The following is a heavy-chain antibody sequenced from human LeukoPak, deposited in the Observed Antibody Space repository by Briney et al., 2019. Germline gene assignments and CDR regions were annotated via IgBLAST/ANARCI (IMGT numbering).Heavy chain of an antibody. CDR1: GGSISSSSFY. Sequence: PSETLSLTCSVSGGSISSSSFYWGWIRQPPGKGLEWIGSISYTGSTYYNPSLKSRVTISVDTSKNQFSLKLSSVTAADTAVYYCARLVVSSWYHEVLLGRDYWGQGTLVTVSS. D-gene: IGHD6-13*01. CDR3: ARLVVSSWYHEVLLGRDY. V-gene: IGHV4-39*01. CDR2: ISYTGST. J-gene: IGHJ4*02.